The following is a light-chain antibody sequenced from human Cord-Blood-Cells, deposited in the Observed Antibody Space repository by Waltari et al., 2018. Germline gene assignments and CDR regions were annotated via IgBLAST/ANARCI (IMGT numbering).Light chain of an antibody. CDR1: SSDVGGEHY. J-gene: IGLJ1*01. V-gene: IGLV2-14*01. CDR3: SSYTSSSTLV. Sequence: QSALTQPASVSGSPGQSITISCTGTSSDVGGEHYVSWYQQHPGKAPKLMIYDVSNRPSGVSNRFSGSKSGNTASLTISGLQAEDEADYYCSSYTSSSTLVFGTGTKVTVL. CDR2: DVS.